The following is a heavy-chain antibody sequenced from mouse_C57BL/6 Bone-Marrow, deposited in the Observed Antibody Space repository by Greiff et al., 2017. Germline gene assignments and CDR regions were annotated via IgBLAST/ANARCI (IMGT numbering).Heavy chain of an antibody. J-gene: IGHJ3*01. CDR1: GFNIKDDY. CDR2: LDPENGDT. Sequence: EVQLQQSGAELVRPGASVKLSCTASGFNIKDDYMHWVKQRPEQGLEWIGWLDPENGDTAYASKFQGKATIPADTSSNTAYLQLSSLTSEDTAVCRGAYWGQGTLVTVSA. CDR3: AY. V-gene: IGHV14-4*01.